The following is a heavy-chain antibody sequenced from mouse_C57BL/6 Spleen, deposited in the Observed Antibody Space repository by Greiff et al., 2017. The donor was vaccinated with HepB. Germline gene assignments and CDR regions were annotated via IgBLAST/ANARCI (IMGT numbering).Heavy chain of an antibody. CDR2: IRLKSDNYAT. J-gene: IGHJ3*01. Sequence: EVKLMESGGGLVQPGGSMKLSCVASGFTFSNYWMNWVRQSPEKGLEWVAQIRLKSDNYATHYAESVKGRFTISRDDSKSSVYLQMNNLRAEDTGIYYCTSPYYGSSLFAYWGQGTLVTVSA. CDR3: TSPYYGSSLFAY. D-gene: IGHD1-1*01. V-gene: IGHV6-3*01. CDR1: GFTFSNYW.